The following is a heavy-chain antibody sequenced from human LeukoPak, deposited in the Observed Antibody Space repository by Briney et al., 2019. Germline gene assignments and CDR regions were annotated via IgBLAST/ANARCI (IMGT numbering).Heavy chain of an antibody. V-gene: IGHV4-59*01. CDR2: IYYSGST. J-gene: IGHJ6*02. Sequence: PSETPSLTCTVSGGSISSYYWSWIRQPPGKGLEWIGYIYYSGSTNYNPSLKSRVTISVDTSKNQFSLKLSSVTAADTAVYYCARLHLVPAAMYTYYYYYGMDVWGQGTTVTVSS. D-gene: IGHD2-2*01. CDR3: ARLHLVPAAMYTYYYYYGMDV. CDR1: GGSISSYY.